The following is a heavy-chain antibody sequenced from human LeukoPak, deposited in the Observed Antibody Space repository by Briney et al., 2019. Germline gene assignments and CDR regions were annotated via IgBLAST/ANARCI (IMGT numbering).Heavy chain of an antibody. CDR3: AKGRGHVLRYFDWLLDY. J-gene: IGHJ4*02. Sequence: AGGSLRLACAASGSTFSSYAMSWVRQAPGTGLEWVSDISGSGGSTYYADSVKGRFTISRDNSKNTLYLQMNSLRAEDTAVYYCAKGRGHVLRYFDWLLDYWGQGTLVTVSS. D-gene: IGHD3-9*01. V-gene: IGHV3-23*01. CDR2: ISGSGGST. CDR1: GSTFSSYA.